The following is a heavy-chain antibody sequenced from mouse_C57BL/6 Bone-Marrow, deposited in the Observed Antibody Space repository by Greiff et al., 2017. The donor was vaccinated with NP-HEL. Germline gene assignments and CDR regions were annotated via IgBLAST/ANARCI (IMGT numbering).Heavy chain of an antibody. CDR1: GFNIKDDY. Sequence: EVQLQESGAELVRPGASVKLSCTASGFNIKDDYMHWVKQRPEQGLEWIGWIDPENGDTEYASKFQGKATITADTSSNTAYLQLSSLTSEDTAVYYCTFYYGNPYFDVWGTGTTVTVSS. CDR3: TFYYGNPYFDV. V-gene: IGHV14-4*01. J-gene: IGHJ1*03. D-gene: IGHD1-1*01. CDR2: IDPENGDT.